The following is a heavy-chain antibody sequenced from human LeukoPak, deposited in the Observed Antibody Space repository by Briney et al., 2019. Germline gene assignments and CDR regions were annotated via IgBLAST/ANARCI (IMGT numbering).Heavy chain of an antibody. V-gene: IGHV3-7*01. CDR3: AGGERSSPGYYYMDV. CDR1: GFSFSGYW. Sequence: PGGSLRLSCTASGFSFSGYWMSWVRQAPGKGLEWVANINQDGSAQYYVDSVKGQFTISKDNAKNSLYLQMNNLRAEDTAVYYCAGGERSSPGYYYMDVWGKGTTVTVSS. CDR2: INQDGSAQ. D-gene: IGHD6-6*01. J-gene: IGHJ6*03.